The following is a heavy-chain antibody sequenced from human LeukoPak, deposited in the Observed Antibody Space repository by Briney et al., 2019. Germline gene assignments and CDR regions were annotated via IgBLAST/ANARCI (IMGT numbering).Heavy chain of an antibody. V-gene: IGHV3-21*01. J-gene: IGHJ4*02. Sequence: PGGSLRLSCAASGFTFSSYSMNWVRQAPGKGLEWVSSISSSSSYIYYADSVKGRFTISRDNAKNSLYLQMNSLRAEGTAVYYCARYCSGGSCYSGFDYWGQGTLVTVSS. D-gene: IGHD2-15*01. CDR2: ISSSSSYI. CDR3: ARYCSGGSCYSGFDY. CDR1: GFTFSSYS.